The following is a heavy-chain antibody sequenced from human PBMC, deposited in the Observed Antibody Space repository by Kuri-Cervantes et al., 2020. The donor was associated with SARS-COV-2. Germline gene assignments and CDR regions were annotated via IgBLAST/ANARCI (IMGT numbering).Heavy chain of an antibody. V-gene: IGHV3-23*01. Sequence: GESLKISCAASTFTFNNYALIWVRQAPGKGLEWVSSISVPGGDTNYADSVKGRFTISRDNSKDTLYLQMYSLRAEDTAVYYCATVYTMGVSLDWGQGTLVTVSS. J-gene: IGHJ4*02. D-gene: IGHD3-16*01. CDR3: ATVYTMGVSLD. CDR1: TFTFNNYA. CDR2: ISVPGGDT.